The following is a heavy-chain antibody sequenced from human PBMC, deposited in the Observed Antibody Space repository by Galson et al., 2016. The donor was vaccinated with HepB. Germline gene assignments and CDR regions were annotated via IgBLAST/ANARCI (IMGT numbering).Heavy chain of an antibody. V-gene: IGHV1-3*01. J-gene: IGHJ4*02. CDR1: GYTFTSYA. CDR3: ATQGHHPCDY. CDR2: IHAGNGNT. Sequence: SVKVSCKASGYTFTSYAIHWVRQAPGQRLEWMGWIHAGNGNTKYSQNFQGRVTITRDTSASTAYMEMSSLTSEDTAVYFCATQGHHPCDYWGQGTLVTVSS. D-gene: IGHD1-14*01.